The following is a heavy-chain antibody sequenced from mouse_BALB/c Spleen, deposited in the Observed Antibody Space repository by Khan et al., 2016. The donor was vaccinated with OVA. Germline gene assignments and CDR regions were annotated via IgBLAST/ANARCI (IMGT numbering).Heavy chain of an antibody. CDR1: LFTFRNYW. J-gene: IGHJ2*01. CDR2: IRLKSDDYVT. Sequence: EVKLADSVFFFFHPGGSMKLSCVASLFTFRNYWMNWVRQSPEKGLEWVAEIRLKSDDYVTHYAESVKGRFTISRDDSKSSVYLQMNNLRAEDTGIYYCCILLWGQGTTLTVSS. V-gene: IGHV6-6*02. CDR3: CILL.